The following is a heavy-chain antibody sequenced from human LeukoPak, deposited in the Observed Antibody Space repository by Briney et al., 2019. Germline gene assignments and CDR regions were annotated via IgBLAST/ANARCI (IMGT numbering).Heavy chain of an antibody. CDR1: GGSIISSSYY. D-gene: IGHD3-22*01. V-gene: IGHV4-39*07. CDR3: ARDRFDDSSGYYYHYYYYRDV. CDR2: IYYSEST. J-gene: IGHJ6*03. Sequence: NPSETLSLTCTVSGGSIISSSYYWDWIRQPPGKGLEWIGSIYYSESTYYNPSPNSRVTISVDTSKSQFSLKVSSVTAADTAVYYCARDRFDDSSGYYYHYYYYRDVWGKGTTVTVSS.